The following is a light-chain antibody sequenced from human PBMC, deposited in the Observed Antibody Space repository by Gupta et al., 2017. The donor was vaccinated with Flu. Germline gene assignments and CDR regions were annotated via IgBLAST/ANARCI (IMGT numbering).Light chain of an antibody. CDR3: SSYGGRNNLL. CDR2: EVT. Sequence: QSALTQPPSASGSPGQSVAISCTGTSSDVGGYNLVSWYQQHPGGAPKLIIYEVTKRPSGVPDRYFGSKSGNTASLTVSYLQAEDEADYYCSSYGGRNNLLFGGGTRLTVI. CDR1: SSDVGGYNL. J-gene: IGLJ2*01. V-gene: IGLV2-8*01.